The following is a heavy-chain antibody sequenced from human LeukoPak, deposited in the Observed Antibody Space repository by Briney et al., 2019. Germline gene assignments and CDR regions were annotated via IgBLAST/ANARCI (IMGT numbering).Heavy chain of an antibody. CDR3: ARGPYDSSGYYYPHY. J-gene: IGHJ4*02. Sequence: SETLSLTCTVSGGSISSYYWGWIRQPPGKGLEWIGYIYYSGSTNYNPSLKSRVTISVDTSKNQFSLKLSSVTAADTAVYYCARGPYDSSGYYYPHYWGQGTLVTVSS. CDR2: IYYSGST. V-gene: IGHV4-59*01. CDR1: GGSISSYY. D-gene: IGHD3-22*01.